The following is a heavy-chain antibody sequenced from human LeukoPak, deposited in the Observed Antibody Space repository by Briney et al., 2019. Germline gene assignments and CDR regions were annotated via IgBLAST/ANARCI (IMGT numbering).Heavy chain of an antibody. CDR2: IYYSGST. Sequence: SETLSLTCTVSGGSISSSSYYWGWIRQPPGKGLEWIGSIYYSGSTYYNPSLKSRVTISVDTSKNQFSLKLSSVTAADTAVYYCARCVRGGNSNFDYWAREPWSPSPQ. CDR1: GGSISSSSYY. D-gene: IGHD4-23*01. V-gene: IGHV4-39*01. CDR3: ARCVRGGNSNFDY. J-gene: IGHJ4*02.